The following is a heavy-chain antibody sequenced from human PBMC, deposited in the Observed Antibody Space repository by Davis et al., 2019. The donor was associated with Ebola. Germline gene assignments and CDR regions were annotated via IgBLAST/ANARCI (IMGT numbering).Heavy chain of an antibody. CDR3: ASESITAAGTLLYYYGMDV. V-gene: IGHV3-74*01. CDR1: GFTFSSYW. Sequence: HTGGSLRLSCAASGFTFSSYWMHWVRHAPGKGLVWVSRINSDGSSTSYADSVKGRFTISRDNSKNTLYLQMNSLRAEDTAVYYCASESITAAGTLLYYYGMDVWGQGTTVTVSS. CDR2: INSDGSST. J-gene: IGHJ6*02. D-gene: IGHD6-13*01.